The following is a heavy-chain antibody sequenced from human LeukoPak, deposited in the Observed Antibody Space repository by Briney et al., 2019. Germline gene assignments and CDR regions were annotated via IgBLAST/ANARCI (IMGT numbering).Heavy chain of an antibody. J-gene: IGHJ4*02. Sequence: GASVKVSCKASGYTFTGYYMHWVRQAPGQGLEWMGWINPNSGGTNYAQKFQGRVTMTRDTSISTAYMELSRLRSDDTAVYYCARVHYYYDSSGYYLDYWGQGTLVTVSS. CDR1: GYTFTGYY. CDR2: INPNSGGT. CDR3: ARVHYYYDSSGYYLDY. D-gene: IGHD3-22*01. V-gene: IGHV1-2*02.